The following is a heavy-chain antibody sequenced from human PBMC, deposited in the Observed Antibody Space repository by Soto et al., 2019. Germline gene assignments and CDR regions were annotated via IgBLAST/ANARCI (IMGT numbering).Heavy chain of an antibody. Sequence: EVQLVETGGGLIQPGGSLRLSCAASGFTVSSNYMSWVRQAPGKGLEWVSVIYSGGSTYYADSVKGRFNISRDNSKSTLEVQMYSLDAEDTAVYYCAKCEQPCAFDIRRQGSMVAFS. V-gene: IGHV3-53*02. J-gene: IGHJ3*02. CDR2: IYSGGST. CDR3: AKCEQPCAFDI. CDR1: GFTVSSNY. D-gene: IGHD6-13*01.